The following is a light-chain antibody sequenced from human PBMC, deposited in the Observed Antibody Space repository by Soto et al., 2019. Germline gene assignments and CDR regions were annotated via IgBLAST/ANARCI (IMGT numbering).Light chain of an antibody. CDR1: QSVSRY. CDR3: QQRSNWPPWT. J-gene: IGKJ1*01. CDR2: DAS. V-gene: IGKV3-11*01. Sequence: EIVLTQSPATLSLSPGERATLSCRASQSVSRYLAWYQQKPGQAPRLLIYDASNRATSIPARFSGSGSGTDFTLTISSLEPEDFAVYYCQQRSNWPPWTFGQGTKVEIK.